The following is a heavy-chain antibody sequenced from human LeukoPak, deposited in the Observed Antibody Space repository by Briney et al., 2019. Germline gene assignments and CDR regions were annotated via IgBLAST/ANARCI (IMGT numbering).Heavy chain of an antibody. CDR3: ARVINVPKFIDS. Sequence: PSETLSLACAVSGSSFYDPYYWAWLRRAPGRGLEWIGTVFQGGRTFYNPSLESRVTISQDMSNTRFFLNLTSMTAADTALYFCARVINVPKFIDSWGQGTLVTVSS. CDR1: GSSFYDPYY. D-gene: IGHD3-10*02. V-gene: IGHV4-38-2*01. J-gene: IGHJ4*02. CDR2: VFQGGRT.